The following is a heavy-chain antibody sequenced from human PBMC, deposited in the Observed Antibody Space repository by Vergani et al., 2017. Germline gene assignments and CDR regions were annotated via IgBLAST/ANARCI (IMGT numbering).Heavy chain of an antibody. V-gene: IGHV3-7*01. D-gene: IGHD3-10*01. J-gene: IGHJ6*02. Sequence: EGQLVESGGDWVQRGGSLRLSCAASGFISSSYWMSWVRQAPGKGLEWVANVNQDGSEKYYVDSVRGRFTMSRDNAKNSIYLQMNSLRAEDTAVYFCVRVPLNRKGSGNYGINNYYGMGVWGQGTTVIVSS. CDR2: VNQDGSEK. CDR3: VRVPLNRKGSGNYGINNYYGMGV. CDR1: GFISSSYW.